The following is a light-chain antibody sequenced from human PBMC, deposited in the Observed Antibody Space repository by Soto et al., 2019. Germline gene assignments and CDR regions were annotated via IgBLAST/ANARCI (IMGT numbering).Light chain of an antibody. CDR2: SDN. J-gene: IGLJ2*01. Sequence: QSVLTQPPSASGTPGQRVTISCSGSASNIGSNTVNWYQQLPGTAPKLLIYSDNQRPSGVPDRFSGSKYGTSAYLAISGLQSEDEADYYCAAWDDSLNGVIFGGGSKLTVL. CDR1: ASNIGSNT. CDR3: AAWDDSLNGVI. V-gene: IGLV1-44*01.